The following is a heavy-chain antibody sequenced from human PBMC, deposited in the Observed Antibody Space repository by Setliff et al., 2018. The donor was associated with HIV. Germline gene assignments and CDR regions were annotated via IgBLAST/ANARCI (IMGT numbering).Heavy chain of an antibody. CDR2: INWNGGRI. CDR3: ARAGYHDSSGYLGPDYYYMDV. J-gene: IGHJ6*03. V-gene: IGHV3-20*04. D-gene: IGHD3-22*01. CDR1: GFTFDDYG. Sequence: GGSLRLSCAASGFTFDDYGMSWVRQAPGKGLEWVSGINWNGGRIGYADSVKGRFTISRDNAKNSLYLQMNSLRAEDTALYYCARAGYHDSSGYLGPDYYYMDVWGKGTTFTVSS.